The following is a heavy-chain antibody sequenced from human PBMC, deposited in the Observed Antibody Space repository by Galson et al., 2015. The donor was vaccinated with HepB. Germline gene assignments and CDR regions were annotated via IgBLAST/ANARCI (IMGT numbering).Heavy chain of an antibody. CDR2: IYPGDSDT. Sequence: QSGAEVKKPGESLKISCKGSGYSFTSYWIGWVRQMPGKGLEWMGIIYPGDSDTRYSPSFQGQVTISADKSISTAYLQWSSLKASDTAMYYCARLWYYDSSGSFADAFDIWGQGTMVTVSS. D-gene: IGHD3-22*01. V-gene: IGHV5-51*01. CDR3: ARLWYYDSSGSFADAFDI. J-gene: IGHJ3*02. CDR1: GYSFTSYW.